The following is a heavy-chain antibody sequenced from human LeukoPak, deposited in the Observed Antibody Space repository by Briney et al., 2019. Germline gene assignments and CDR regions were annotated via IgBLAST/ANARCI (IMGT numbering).Heavy chain of an antibody. CDR2: ISSSSSYI. V-gene: IGHV3-21*01. D-gene: IGHD3-16*01. CDR3: ARALGGGSNWVDS. CDR1: GFSFSTYS. Sequence: GGSLRLSCAASGFSFSTYSMQWVRQAPGKGLEWVSPISSSSSYIFYADSVKGRFTISRDNAKSSLCLQMNSLRAEDTAVYYCARALGGGSNWVDSWGQGTLVTVSS. J-gene: IGHJ5*01.